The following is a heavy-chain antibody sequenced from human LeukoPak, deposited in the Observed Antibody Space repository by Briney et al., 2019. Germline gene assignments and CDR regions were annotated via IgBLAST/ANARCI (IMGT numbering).Heavy chain of an antibody. CDR2: ISSSGSTI. V-gene: IGHV3-48*04. CDR1: GFSFSNYG. CDR3: ARLDILTGYEFDY. D-gene: IGHD3-9*01. J-gene: IGHJ4*02. Sequence: GGTLRLSCAASGFSFSNYGMSWVRQAPGKGLEWVSYISSSGSTIYYADSVKGRFTISRDNAKNSLYLQMNSLRAEDTAVYYCARLDILTGYEFDYWGQGTLVTVSS.